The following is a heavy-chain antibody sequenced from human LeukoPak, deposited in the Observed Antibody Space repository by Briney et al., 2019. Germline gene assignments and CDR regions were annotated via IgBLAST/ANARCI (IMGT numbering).Heavy chain of an antibody. CDR3: AKDGTGCGGDCYSDY. D-gene: IGHD2-21*02. CDR1: GFTFSSYG. J-gene: IGHJ4*02. Sequence: PGTSLRLSCTASGFTFSSYGMHWVRQAPGKGLEWVAVIWNDGSYKIYADSVKGRFTISRDNSKNTLYLQMNSLRAEDTAVYYCAKDGTGCGGDCYSDYWGQGTLVTVSS. V-gene: IGHV3-33*06. CDR2: IWNDGSYK.